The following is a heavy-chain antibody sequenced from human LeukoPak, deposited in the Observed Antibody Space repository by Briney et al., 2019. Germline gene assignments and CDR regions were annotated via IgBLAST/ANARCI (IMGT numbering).Heavy chain of an antibody. CDR1: AGSISSYY. J-gene: IGHJ5*02. CDR2: IYYSGST. D-gene: IGHD6-13*01. V-gene: IGHV4-59*01. CDR3: ARVELANWFDP. Sequence: PSETLSLNCTGSAGSISSYYWSWIRQPPGKGLEWIGYIYYSGSTNYNPSLKSRVTISVDTSKNQFSLKLSSVTAADTAVYYCARVELANWFDPWGQGTLVTVSS.